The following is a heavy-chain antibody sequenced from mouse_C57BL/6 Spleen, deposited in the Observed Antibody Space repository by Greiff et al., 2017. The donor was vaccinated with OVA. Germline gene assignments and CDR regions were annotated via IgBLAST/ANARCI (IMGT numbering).Heavy chain of an antibody. CDR1: GYTFTSYW. Sequence: QVQLQQSGAELVRPGSSVKLSCKASGYTFTSYWMDWVKQRPGQGLEWIGNIYPSDSETHYNQKFKDKATLTVDKSSSTAYMQLSSLTSEDSAVYYCARTPAYYSNYEFAYWGQGTLVTVSA. CDR2: IYPSDSET. CDR3: ARTPAYYSNYEFAY. D-gene: IGHD2-5*01. J-gene: IGHJ3*01. V-gene: IGHV1-61*01.